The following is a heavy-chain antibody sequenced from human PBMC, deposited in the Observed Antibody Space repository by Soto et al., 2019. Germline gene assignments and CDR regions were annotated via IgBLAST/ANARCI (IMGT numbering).Heavy chain of an antibody. J-gene: IGHJ6*02. Sequence: SETLSLTCTVSGGSISSGDYYWSWIRQPPGKGLEWIGYIYYSGSTYYNPSLKSRVTISVDTSKNQFSLKLSSVTAADTAVYYCARSGIAAAGAAPGGPTYYYGMDVWGQGTTVTVSS. CDR3: ARSGIAAAGAAPGGPTYYYGMDV. D-gene: IGHD6-13*01. CDR2: IYYSGST. V-gene: IGHV4-30-4*01. CDR1: GGSISSGDYY.